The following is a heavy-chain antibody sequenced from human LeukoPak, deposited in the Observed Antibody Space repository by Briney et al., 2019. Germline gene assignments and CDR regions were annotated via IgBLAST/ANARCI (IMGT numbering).Heavy chain of an antibody. D-gene: IGHD3-10*01. J-gene: IGHJ4*02. CDR1: GFTFSSYA. Sequence: GGSLRLSCAASGFTFSSYAMYWVRQAPGKGLEWVAVISYDGSNKYYADSVKGRFTISRDNSKNTLYLQMNSLRAEDTALYYCARDTYGRTRQVGYFDYWGQGILVTASS. CDR2: ISYDGSNK. CDR3: ARDTYGRTRQVGYFDY. V-gene: IGHV3-30-3*01.